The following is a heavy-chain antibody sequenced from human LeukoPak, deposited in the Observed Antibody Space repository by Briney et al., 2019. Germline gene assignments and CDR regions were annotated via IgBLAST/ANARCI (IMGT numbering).Heavy chain of an antibody. V-gene: IGHV3-30*04. Sequence: GTSLRLSCAASGFTFSTYAMNWVRQAPGKGLEWVAVISDDGRHNYYADSVKGRFTISRDNSKSTLYLQMNSLRDDDSAAYFCARVYLERLTAGYFDHWGQGTQVTVSP. CDR1: GFTFSTYA. CDR3: ARVYLERLTAGYFDH. J-gene: IGHJ4*02. D-gene: IGHD2-8*01. CDR2: ISDDGRHN.